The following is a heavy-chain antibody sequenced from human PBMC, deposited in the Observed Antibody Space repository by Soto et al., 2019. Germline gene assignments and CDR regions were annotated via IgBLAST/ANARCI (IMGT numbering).Heavy chain of an antibody. CDR3: ASTYNWNDVAIPYYYYYMDV. CDR1: GFTVSSNY. V-gene: IGHV3-66*01. Sequence: EVQLVESGGGLVQPGGSLRLSCAASGFTVSSNYMSWVRQAPGKGLEWVSAIYSGGSTYYADSVKGRFTISRDNSKNTLYLQMNSRRAEDTAVYYGASTYNWNDVAIPYYYYYMDVWCKGTTVAVSS. J-gene: IGHJ6*03. D-gene: IGHD1-20*01. CDR2: IYSGGST.